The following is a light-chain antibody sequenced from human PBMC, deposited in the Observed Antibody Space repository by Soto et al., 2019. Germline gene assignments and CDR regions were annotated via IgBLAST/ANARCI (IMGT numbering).Light chain of an antibody. CDR1: SSDVGGYNY. CDR3: SSYTSSSTLVV. CDR2: DVS. J-gene: IGLJ2*01. V-gene: IGLV2-14*01. Sequence: QSALTQPASVSGSPGQSITISCTGTSSDVGGYNYVSWYQQHPGKAPKLMISDVSNRPSGVSNRFSGSKSGNTASLTISGLQAEDEADYYCSSYTSSSTLVVSGVGTKHTVL.